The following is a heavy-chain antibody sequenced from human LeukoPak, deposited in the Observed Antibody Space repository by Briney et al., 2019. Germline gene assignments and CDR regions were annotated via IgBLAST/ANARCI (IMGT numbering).Heavy chain of an antibody. CDR2: IKSKTEGGTT. CDR3: TTTYIVASTRKFGDY. CDR1: GFIFSNAW. D-gene: IGHD5-12*01. Sequence: GSLRLSCAASGFIFSNAWMNWVRQAPGKGLDWVGRIKSKTEGGTTDYAAPVKGRFTISRDDSQNTVDLQISSLTAEDTAMYFCTTTYIVASTRKFGDYWGQGTLVVVSS. V-gene: IGHV3-15*01. J-gene: IGHJ4*02.